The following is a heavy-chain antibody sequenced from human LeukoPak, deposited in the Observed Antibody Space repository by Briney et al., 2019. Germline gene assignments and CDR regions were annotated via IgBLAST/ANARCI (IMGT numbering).Heavy chain of an antibody. V-gene: IGHV3-23*01. CDR1: GFTFSSYA. CDR3: AKDRGLVDTAMATGAFDI. J-gene: IGHJ3*02. CDR2: ISGSGGST. Sequence: GGSLRLSCAASGFTFSSYAMSWVRQAPGKGLEWVSAISGSGGSTYYADSVKGRFTISRDNSKNTLYLQMNSLRAEDTAVYYCAKDRGLVDTAMATGAFDIWGQGTMVTVSS. D-gene: IGHD5-18*01.